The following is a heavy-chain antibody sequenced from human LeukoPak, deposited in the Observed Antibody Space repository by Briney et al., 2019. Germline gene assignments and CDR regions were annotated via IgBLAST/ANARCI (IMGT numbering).Heavy chain of an antibody. D-gene: IGHD3-10*01. CDR2: ISAYNGNT. Sequence: ASVEVSCKASGYTFTSYGISWVRQAPGQGLEWMGWISAYNGNTNYAQKLQGRVTMTTDTSTGTAYMELRSLRSDDTAVYYRASVVRGEVEWFDPWGQGTLVTIYS. J-gene: IGHJ5*02. V-gene: IGHV1-18*01. CDR1: GYTFTSYG. CDR3: ASVVRGEVEWFDP.